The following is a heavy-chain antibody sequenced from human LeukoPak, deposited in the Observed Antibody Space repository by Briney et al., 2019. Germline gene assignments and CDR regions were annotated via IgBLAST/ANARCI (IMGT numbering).Heavy chain of an antibody. J-gene: IGHJ1*01. CDR3: AREQKPQYSSSWYSYFQH. CDR1: GYTFTGYY. V-gene: IGHV1-2*06. D-gene: IGHD6-13*01. CDR2: INPNSGGT. Sequence: ASVKVSCKASGYTFTGYYMHWVRQAPGQGLEWMGRINPNSGGTNYAQKFQGRVTMTRDTSISTAYMEVSRLRFDDTAVYYCAREQKPQYSSSWYSYFQHWGQGTLVTVSS.